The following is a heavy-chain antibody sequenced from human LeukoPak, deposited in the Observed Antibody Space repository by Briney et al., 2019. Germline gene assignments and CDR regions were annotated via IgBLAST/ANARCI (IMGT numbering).Heavy chain of an antibody. J-gene: IGHJ4*02. D-gene: IGHD6-19*01. CDR3: ATDRGSAWSFDY. V-gene: IGHV1-2*02. Sequence: ASVKVSCKASGYTFTGYYMHWLRQAPGQGLEWMGWISPNSGDTNYAQKFQGRVTMTRDTSISTAYMELSRLKSDDTAVYYCATDRGSAWSFDYWGQGTLVTVSS. CDR1: GYTFTGYY. CDR2: ISPNSGDT.